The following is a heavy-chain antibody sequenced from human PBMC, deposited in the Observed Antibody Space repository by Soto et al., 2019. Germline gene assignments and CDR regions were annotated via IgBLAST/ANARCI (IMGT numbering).Heavy chain of an antibody. V-gene: IGHV4-34*01. J-gene: IGHJ6*02. CDR3: ARARTYYYGSGSYYPV. Sequence: QVQLQQWGAGLLKPSETLSLTCAVYGGSFSGYYWSWIRQPPGKGLEWIGEINHSGSTNYNPSLSSRVTISVDTSKNQFSLKLSSVTAADTAVYYCARARTYYYGSGSYYPVWGQGTTVTVSS. CDR1: GGSFSGYY. D-gene: IGHD3-10*01. CDR2: INHSGST.